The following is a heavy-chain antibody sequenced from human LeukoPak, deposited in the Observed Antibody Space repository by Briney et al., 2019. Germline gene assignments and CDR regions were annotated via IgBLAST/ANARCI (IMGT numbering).Heavy chain of an antibody. CDR3: ARKWELHALDI. V-gene: IGHV4-34*01. CDR2: SNNSGST. CDR1: GXSFSGYY. Sequence: PSETLSLTCVVYGXSFSGYYWSWIRQPPGKGLEWIGESNNSGSTNYNPSLKSRVTISVDTSKNQFSLKVSSVAAADTAVYYCARKWELHALDIWGQGTMVTVSS. D-gene: IGHD1-26*01. J-gene: IGHJ3*02.